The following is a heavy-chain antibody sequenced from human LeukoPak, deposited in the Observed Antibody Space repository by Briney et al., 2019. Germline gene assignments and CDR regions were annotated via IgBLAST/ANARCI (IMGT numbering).Heavy chain of an antibody. Sequence: GGSLRLSCAASGFTFSSYWMTWVRQAPGKGLEWVANIKEDGSKKNYVDSVKGRFTISRDNAKNSLYLQMNSLRAEDTAVYYCATPLDYYDSSGYHQGGDWGQGTLVAVSS. CDR3: ATPLDYYDSSGYHQGGD. CDR2: IKEDGSKK. D-gene: IGHD3-22*01. V-gene: IGHV3-7*03. CDR1: GFTFSSYW. J-gene: IGHJ4*02.